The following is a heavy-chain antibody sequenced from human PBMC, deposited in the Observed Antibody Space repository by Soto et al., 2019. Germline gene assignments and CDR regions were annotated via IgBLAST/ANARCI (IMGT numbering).Heavy chain of an antibody. V-gene: IGHV1-3*01. CDR2: INAGNGNT. Sequence: ASVKVSCKASGYIFTSYAMHWVRQAPGQRLEWMGWINAGNGNTKYSQKFQGRVTITRDTSASTAYMELSSLRSEDTAVFYCARVAYYYDSSGYSEAYFDYWGRGTLVTVSS. J-gene: IGHJ4*02. D-gene: IGHD3-22*01. CDR3: ARVAYYYDSSGYSEAYFDY. CDR1: GYIFTSYA.